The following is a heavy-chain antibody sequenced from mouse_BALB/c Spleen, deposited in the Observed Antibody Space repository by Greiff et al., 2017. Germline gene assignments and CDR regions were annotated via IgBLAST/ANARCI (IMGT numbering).Heavy chain of an antibody. CDR2: IWSGGST. V-gene: IGHV2-2*02. Sequence: VKLMESGPGLVQPSQSLSITCTVSGFSLTSYGVHWVRQSPGKGLEWLGVIWSGGSTDYNAAFISRLSISTDNSTSQVFFKMSSLQANDTAIYYCASRQLGPDYYAMDYWGQGTSVTVSS. CDR1: GFSLTSYG. D-gene: IGHD3-2*01. CDR3: ASRQLGPDYYAMDY. J-gene: IGHJ4*01.